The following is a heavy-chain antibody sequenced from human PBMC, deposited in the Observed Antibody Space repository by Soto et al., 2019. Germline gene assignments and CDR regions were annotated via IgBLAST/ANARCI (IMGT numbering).Heavy chain of an antibody. J-gene: IGHJ4*02. V-gene: IGHV4-4*02. Sequence: QVQLQESGPGLVKPSGTLSLTCAVSGDSVSSPYYWCWVRQPPGKGLEWIGEVFHTGTTSYNPSLRSRGTISMDKSNNQFSLDLSSVTAGDTAVYYCARSAGWYAVHSWGPGTLVIVSS. D-gene: IGHD6-19*01. CDR2: VFHTGTT. CDR1: GDSVSSPYY. CDR3: ARSAGWYAVHS.